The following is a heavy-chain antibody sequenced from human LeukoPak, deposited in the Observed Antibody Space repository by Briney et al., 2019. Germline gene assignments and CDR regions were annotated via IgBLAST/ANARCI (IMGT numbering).Heavy chain of an antibody. Sequence: GGSLRLSCAASGFTFSSYAMSWVRQAPEKWLEWVAGISGSGGSTYYADSVKGRFTISRDNSKNTLYLQMNSLRAEDTAVYYCAKRSSSGWYGFFDYWGQGTLVTVSS. CDR1: GFTFSSYA. CDR3: AKRSSSGWYGFFDY. D-gene: IGHD6-19*01. V-gene: IGHV3-23*01. CDR2: ISGSGGST. J-gene: IGHJ4*02.